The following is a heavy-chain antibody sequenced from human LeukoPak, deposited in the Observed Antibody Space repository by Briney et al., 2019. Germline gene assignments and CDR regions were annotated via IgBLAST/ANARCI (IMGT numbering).Heavy chain of an antibody. J-gene: IGHJ4*02. CDR3: AKLPARIAAAGTRNDY. V-gene: IGHV3-23*01. CDR1: GFTFSSYA. Sequence: GGSLRLSCAASGFTFSSYAMSWVRQAPGKGLEWVSAISGSGGSTYYADSVKGRFTISRDNSKNTLYLQMNSLRAEDTAVYYCAKLPARIAAAGTRNDYWGQGTLVTVSS. D-gene: IGHD6-13*01. CDR2: ISGSGGST.